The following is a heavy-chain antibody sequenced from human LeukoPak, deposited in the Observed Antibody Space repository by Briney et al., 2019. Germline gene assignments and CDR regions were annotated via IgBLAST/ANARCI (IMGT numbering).Heavy chain of an antibody. D-gene: IGHD5-12*01. CDR2: IYYSGST. Sequence: PSETLSLTCTVSGGSFSSSSYYWGWIRQPPGKGLEWIGSIYYSGSTYYNPSLKSRLTISVDTSKTQFSLKLGSVTAADTAVYYCARSPNSGYDPFDYWGQGTLVTVSS. CDR3: ARSPNSGYDPFDY. J-gene: IGHJ4*02. CDR1: GGSFSSSSYY. V-gene: IGHV4-39*01.